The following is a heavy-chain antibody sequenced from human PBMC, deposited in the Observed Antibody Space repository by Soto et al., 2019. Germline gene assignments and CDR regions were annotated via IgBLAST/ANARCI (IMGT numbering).Heavy chain of an antibody. CDR1: GGSISSYY. CDR2: IYYSGST. J-gene: IGHJ4*02. Sequence: QVQLQESGPGLVKPSETLSLTCTVSGGSISSYYWSWIRQPPGKGLEWIGYIYYSGSTNYNPSLKSRVTISVDTSKNQFSLKLSSVTAADTAVYYCATNYGDYVGVDYWGLGTLVTVSS. CDR3: ATNYGDYVGVDY. D-gene: IGHD4-17*01. V-gene: IGHV4-59*01.